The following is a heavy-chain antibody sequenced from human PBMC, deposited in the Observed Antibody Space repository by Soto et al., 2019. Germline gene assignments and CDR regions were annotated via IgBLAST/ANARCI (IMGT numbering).Heavy chain of an antibody. CDR1: GYTFTSYG. Sequence: ASVKVSCKASGYTFTSYGISWVRQAPGQGLEWMGWISAYNGNTNYAQKLQGRVTMTTDTSTSTAYMELRSLRSDDTAVYYCARQRQRWLQLQGYDYWGQGTLVTVSS. CDR3: ARQRQRWLQLQGYDY. J-gene: IGHJ4*02. D-gene: IGHD1-1*01. V-gene: IGHV1-18*01. CDR2: ISAYNGNT.